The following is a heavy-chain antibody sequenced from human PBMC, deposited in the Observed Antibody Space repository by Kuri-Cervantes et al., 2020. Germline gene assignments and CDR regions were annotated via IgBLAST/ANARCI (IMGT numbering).Heavy chain of an antibody. CDR3: ARVVGRITMVRGVLPYYFDY. D-gene: IGHD3-10*01. Sequence: GESLKISCAASGFTFSDYYMSWIRQAPGKGLEWVSYISSSGSTIYYADSVKGRFAISSDNAKNSLYLQMNSLRAEDTAVYYCARVVGRITMVRGVLPYYFDYWGQGTLVTVSS. V-gene: IGHV3-11*01. CDR2: ISSSGSTI. CDR1: GFTFSDYY. J-gene: IGHJ4*02.